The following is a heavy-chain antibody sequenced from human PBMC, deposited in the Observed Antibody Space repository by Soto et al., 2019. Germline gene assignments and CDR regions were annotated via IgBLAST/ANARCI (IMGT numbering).Heavy chain of an antibody. J-gene: IGHJ1*01. Sequence: QVQLQQWGAGLLKPSETLSLTCAVYGGSLSAYYWSWIRQPPGKGLEWIGEINPSGTTNYNPSLKSRVTISVDTSKNQLSLKLSSVTAADTAVYHCALAPAAHILHWGQGTLVTVSS. V-gene: IGHV4-34*01. D-gene: IGHD2-2*01. CDR1: GGSLSAYY. CDR2: INPSGTT. CDR3: ALAPAAHILH.